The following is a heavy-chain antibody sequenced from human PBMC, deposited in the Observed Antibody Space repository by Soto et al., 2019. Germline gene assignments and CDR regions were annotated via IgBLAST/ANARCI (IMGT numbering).Heavy chain of an antibody. J-gene: IGHJ6*02. CDR1: GFAFSTYA. Sequence: GGSLRLSCAASGFAFSTYAMTWVRQAPGKGLEWVSVISGSGGGSYYAASVKGRFTISRDNSKNTLFLQMNGLRAEDTAVYYCAKVTKRAAAGRYEYYKYGMDVWGQGTTVTVSS. D-gene: IGHD6-13*01. V-gene: IGHV3-23*01. CDR3: AKVTKRAAAGRYEYYKYGMDV. CDR2: ISGSGGGS.